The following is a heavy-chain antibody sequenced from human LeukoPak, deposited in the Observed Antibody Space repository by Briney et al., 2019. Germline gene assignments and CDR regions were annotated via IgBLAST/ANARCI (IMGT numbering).Heavy chain of an antibody. CDR3: AKTASSSGE. CDR1: GFTFSSRG. CDR2: IINSDEKT. V-gene: IGHV3-23*01. J-gene: IGHJ4*02. Sequence: PGWSLRLSCAASGFTFSSRGMSWVRQAPGRGLEWVASIINSDEKTYYADSVKGRFTVSRDNSQNTLFLEMNSLRVADSAVYYCAKTASSSGEWGQGTLVTVSS. D-gene: IGHD6-6*01.